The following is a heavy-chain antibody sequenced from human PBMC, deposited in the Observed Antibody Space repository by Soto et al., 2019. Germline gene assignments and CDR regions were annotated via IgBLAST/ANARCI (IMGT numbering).Heavy chain of an antibody. V-gene: IGHV4-34*01. CDR2: INHSGST. J-gene: IGHJ6*02. D-gene: IGHD6-6*01. CDR3: ARGTRGSSGVYYYYYGMDV. Sequence: SETLSLTCAVYGGSFSGYYWSCIRQPPGKGLEWIGEINHSGSTNYNPSLKSRVTISVDTSKNQFSLKLSSVTAADTAVYYCARGTRGSSGVYYYYYGMDVWGQGTTVS. CDR1: GGSFSGYY.